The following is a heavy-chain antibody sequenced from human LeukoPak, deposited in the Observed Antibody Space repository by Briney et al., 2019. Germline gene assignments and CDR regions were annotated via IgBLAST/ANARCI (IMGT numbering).Heavy chain of an antibody. Sequence: SETLSLTCTVSGGSITSSYWSWLRQPPGKGLELIGFFYYSGSTNYNPSLTSRVTISLDTSKNQFSLKMTSVTAADTAVYYCARGGYSGYDTPFDYWGQGTLVTVSS. CDR2: FYYSGST. CDR3: ARGGYSGYDTPFDY. J-gene: IGHJ4*02. D-gene: IGHD5-12*01. CDR1: GGSITSSY. V-gene: IGHV4-59*01.